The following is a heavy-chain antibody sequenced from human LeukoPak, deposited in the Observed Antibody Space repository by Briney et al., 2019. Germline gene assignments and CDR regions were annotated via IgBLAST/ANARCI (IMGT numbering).Heavy chain of an antibody. CDR3: ARTYDFGRGPPGDAFDN. Sequence: PGGSLRLSCAASGFTITIFGLNWVRQAPGKVPEWVSYIDARSGITYYADSVQGRFTISRDNAQESVFLQMNSLRADDAAVYYCARTYDFGRGPPGDAFDNWGPGTLVTVSS. D-gene: IGHD3-3*01. V-gene: IGHV3-48*01. CDR2: IDARSGIT. J-gene: IGHJ3*02. CDR1: GFTITIFG.